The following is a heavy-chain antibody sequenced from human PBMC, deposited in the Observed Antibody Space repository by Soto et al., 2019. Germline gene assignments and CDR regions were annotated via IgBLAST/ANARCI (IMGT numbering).Heavy chain of an antibody. J-gene: IGHJ3*02. CDR1: GGSFSGYY. CDR2: INHSGGT. V-gene: IGHV4-34*01. D-gene: IGHD1-26*01. Sequence: SETLSLTCAVYGGSFSGYYWSWIRQPPGKGLEWIGEINHSGGTNYNPSLKSRVTISVDTSKNQFSLKLSSVTAADTAVYYCAREGSEGATHDAFDIWGQGTMVTVSS. CDR3: AREGSEGATHDAFDI.